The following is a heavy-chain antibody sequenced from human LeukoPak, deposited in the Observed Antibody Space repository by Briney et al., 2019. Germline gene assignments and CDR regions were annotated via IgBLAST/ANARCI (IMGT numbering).Heavy chain of an antibody. V-gene: IGHV3-15*01. CDR1: GFTFSNAW. J-gene: IGHJ4*02. Sequence: PEGSLRLSCAASGFTFSNAWMSWVRQAPGKGLEWVGRIKSKTDGGTTDYAAPVKGRFTISRDDSKNTLYLQMNSLKTEDTAVYYCTTGDTAMVDGNYFDYWGQGTLVTVSS. CDR3: TTGDTAMVDGNYFDY. D-gene: IGHD5-18*01. CDR2: IKSKTDGGTT.